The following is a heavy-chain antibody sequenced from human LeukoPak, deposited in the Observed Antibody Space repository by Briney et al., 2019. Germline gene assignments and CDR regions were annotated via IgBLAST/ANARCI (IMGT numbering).Heavy chain of an antibody. D-gene: IGHD1-7*01. CDR2: MNPNSGNT. CDR1: GGTFSSYA. V-gene: IGHV1-8*03. Sequence: ASVKVSCKASGGTFSSYAINWVRRATGQGLEWMGWMNPNSGNTGYAQKFQGRVTITRNTSISTAYMELSSLRSEDTAVYYCARCRLKKTGTTSSSYNWFDPWGQGTLVTVSS. J-gene: IGHJ5*02. CDR3: ARCRLKKTGTTSSSYNWFDP.